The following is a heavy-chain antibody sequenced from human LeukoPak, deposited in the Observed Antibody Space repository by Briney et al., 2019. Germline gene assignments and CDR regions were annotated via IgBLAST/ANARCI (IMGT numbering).Heavy chain of an antibody. CDR1: GGSFSGYY. CDR2: INHSGST. J-gene: IGHJ5*02. Sequence: SETLSLTCAVYGGSFSGYYWSWLRQPPGKGLEWVGEINHSGSTNYNPSLKSRVTISVDTSKTQFSLKLSSVTAADTAVYYCARAKNWFNPWGQGTLVTVAS. V-gene: IGHV4-34*01. CDR3: ARAKNWFNP.